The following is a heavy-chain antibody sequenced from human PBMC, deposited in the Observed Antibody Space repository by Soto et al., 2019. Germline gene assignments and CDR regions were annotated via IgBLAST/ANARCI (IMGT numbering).Heavy chain of an antibody. CDR2: IKSKTDGGTT. J-gene: IGHJ4*02. CDR1: GFTFSNAW. D-gene: IGHD3-10*01. V-gene: IGHV3-15*01. Sequence: EVQLVESGGGLVKPGGSLRLSCAASGFTFSNAWMSWVRQAPGKGLEWVGRIKSKTDGGTTDYAAPVTGRFTISRDDSKNTLYLQMNSLKTEDTAVYYCTTFITMVRGVIGNWGQGTLVTVSS. CDR3: TTFITMVRGVIGN.